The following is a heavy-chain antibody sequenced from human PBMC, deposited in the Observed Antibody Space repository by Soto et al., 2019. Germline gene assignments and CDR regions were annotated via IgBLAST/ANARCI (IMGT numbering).Heavy chain of an antibody. D-gene: IGHD6-6*01. CDR1: GFTFSDSA. V-gene: IGHV3-23*01. CDR3: ANDTDSPPVAARPTWFDP. CDR2: ISETGLST. J-gene: IGHJ5*02. Sequence: EVQLLESGGGLVQPGGSLRLSCAASGFTFSDSAMSWVRQAPGKGLEWVSSISETGLSTYYADSVQGRFTISRDNSKNTLYLQMNSLRVDDTAVYTCANDTDSPPVAARPTWFDPWGQGTLVTVSS.